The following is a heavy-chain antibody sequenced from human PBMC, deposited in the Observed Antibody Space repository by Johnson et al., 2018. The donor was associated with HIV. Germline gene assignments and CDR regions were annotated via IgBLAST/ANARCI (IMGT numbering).Heavy chain of an antibody. V-gene: IGHV3-30*04. CDR2: ISYDGSNK. Sequence: QMQLVESGGGLVKPGGSLRLSCAASGFTFSSYAMHWVRQAPGKGLEWVAVISYDGSNKYYADSVKGRFTISRDNSKNTLYLQMNSLRAEDTAVYYCARDNEDIVLVGAFDIWGQGTMVTVSS. CDR1: GFTFSSYA. J-gene: IGHJ3*02. D-gene: IGHD2-8*02. CDR3: ARDNEDIVLVGAFDI.